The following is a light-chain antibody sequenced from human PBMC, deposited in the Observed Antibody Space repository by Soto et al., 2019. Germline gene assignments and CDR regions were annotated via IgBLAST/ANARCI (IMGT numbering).Light chain of an antibody. Sequence: DIEMTQSPATLSVSPGEGATLSCRASQSVGSNLAWYQQKPAQAPRLLIYGVSTRATGTPARFSGSGSGTEFTLTISSVQSEDFAVYYCQQYNNWLQTFGQGTKVEIK. V-gene: IGKV3-15*01. CDR1: QSVGSN. CDR3: QQYNNWLQT. J-gene: IGKJ1*01. CDR2: GVS.